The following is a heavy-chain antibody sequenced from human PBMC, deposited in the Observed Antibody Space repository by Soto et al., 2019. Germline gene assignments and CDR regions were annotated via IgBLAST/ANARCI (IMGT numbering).Heavy chain of an antibody. CDR1: GFSFNTAGVS. D-gene: IGHD5-18*01. CDR2: IYYNDDR. Sequence: SGPTLVNPTQTLTLTCTFSGFSFNTAGVSVGWIRQTPGGALEWLALIYYNDDRRFSPSLKTRLHITGDTSKNQVVLSLTNVDPRDTATYFCAQSDGGYEIIYFDFWGQGIPVTVSS. CDR3: AQSDGGYEIIYFDF. J-gene: IGHJ4*02. V-gene: IGHV2-5*01.